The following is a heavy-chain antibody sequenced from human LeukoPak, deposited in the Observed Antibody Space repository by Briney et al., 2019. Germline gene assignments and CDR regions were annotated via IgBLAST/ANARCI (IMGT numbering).Heavy chain of an antibody. V-gene: IGHV1-8*01. J-gene: IGHJ4*02. Sequence: ASVKVSCKASGYTFTSYDINWVRQATGQGLGWMGWMNPNSGNTGYAQKFQGRVTMTRNTSISTAYMELSSLRSEDTAVYYCARGLRSGSPLIYWGQGTLVTVSS. CDR1: GYTFTSYD. CDR2: MNPNSGNT. D-gene: IGHD1-26*01. CDR3: ARGLRSGSPLIY.